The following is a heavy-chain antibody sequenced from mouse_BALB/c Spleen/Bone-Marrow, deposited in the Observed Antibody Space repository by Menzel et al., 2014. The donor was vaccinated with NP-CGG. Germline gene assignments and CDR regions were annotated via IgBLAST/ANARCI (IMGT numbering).Heavy chain of an antibody. J-gene: IGHJ2*01. CDR3: ARYYYGTRYYFDY. V-gene: IGHV14-3*02. CDR2: IDPANGNT. Sequence: AQLQQSGAELVKPVFSVKLSCTASGFNIKDTYMHWVKQRPEQGLEWIGRIDPANGNTKYDPKFQGKATITADTSSHTAYLQLNGLTSEDTAVYYCARYYYGTRYYFDYWGQGTTLTVSS. CDR1: GFNIKDTY. D-gene: IGHD1-1*01.